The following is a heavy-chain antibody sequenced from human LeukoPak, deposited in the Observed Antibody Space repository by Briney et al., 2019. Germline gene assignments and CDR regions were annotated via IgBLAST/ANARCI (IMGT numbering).Heavy chain of an antibody. V-gene: IGHV1-18*01. CDR2: ISAYNGNT. CDR3: ARDHEIVGATYFDY. J-gene: IGHJ4*02. CDR1: GYTFTSYG. D-gene: IGHD1-26*01. Sequence: ASVKVSCKASGYTFTSYGISWVRRAPGQGLEWMGWISAYNGNTNYAQKLQGRVTMTTDTSTSTAYMELRSLRSDDTAVYYCARDHEIVGATYFDYWGQGTLVTVSS.